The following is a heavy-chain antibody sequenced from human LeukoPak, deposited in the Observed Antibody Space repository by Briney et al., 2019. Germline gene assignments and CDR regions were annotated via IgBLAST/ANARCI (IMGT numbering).Heavy chain of an antibody. CDR1: GFTFSSYS. Sequence: PGGSLRLSCAASGFTFSSYSMNWVRQAPGKGLEWVLSISSSSSYIYYADSVKGRFTISRDNAKNSLYLQMNSLRAEDTAVYYCGRGSLLYNYGMDVWGQGTTVTVSS. CDR2: ISSSSSYI. J-gene: IGHJ6*02. D-gene: IGHD1-26*01. CDR3: GRGSLLYNYGMDV. V-gene: IGHV3-21*01.